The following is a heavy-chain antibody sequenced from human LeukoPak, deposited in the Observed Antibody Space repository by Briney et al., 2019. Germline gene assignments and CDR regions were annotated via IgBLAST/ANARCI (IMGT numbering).Heavy chain of an antibody. Sequence: SVKVSCKASGGTFSSYAISWVRQAPGQGLEWMGRIIPILGIANYAQKFQGRVTITADKSTSTAYMELSSLRSEDTAVYYCARDRDVVVTNWFDPWGQGTLVTVSS. J-gene: IGHJ5*02. CDR2: IIPILGIA. CDR3: ARDRDVVVTNWFDP. V-gene: IGHV1-69*04. CDR1: GGTFSSYA. D-gene: IGHD2-21*02.